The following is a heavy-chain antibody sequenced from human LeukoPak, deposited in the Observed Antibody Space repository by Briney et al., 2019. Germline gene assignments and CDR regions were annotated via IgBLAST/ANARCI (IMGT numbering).Heavy chain of an antibody. Sequence: GGSLRLSCVASGFSFSGSTLHWVRQASGKGLEWVGRIRSKAKSYATGYAASVKGRFSISRDDSKNTAYLQMDSLKTEDTAVYYCAKILRDTSGWYHFDYWGQGTLVTVSS. D-gene: IGHD6-19*01. J-gene: IGHJ4*02. V-gene: IGHV3-73*01. CDR1: GFSFSGST. CDR3: AKILRDTSGWYHFDY. CDR2: IRSKAKSYAT.